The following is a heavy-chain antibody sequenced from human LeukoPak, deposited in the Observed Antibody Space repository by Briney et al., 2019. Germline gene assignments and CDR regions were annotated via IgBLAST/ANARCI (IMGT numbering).Heavy chain of an antibody. CDR1: GYRFTSYY. J-gene: IGHJ3*02. CDR3: ARDLVLHGAFDI. CDR2: INPRDGST. V-gene: IGHV1-46*01. Sequence: ASVKVSCKASGYRFTSYYMHWVLQAPGQGFEWMGIINPRDGSTTYAQKFQGRVTMTRDTSTSTLYMELISLRSEDTALYYCARDLVLHGAFDIWGQGTMVTVSS.